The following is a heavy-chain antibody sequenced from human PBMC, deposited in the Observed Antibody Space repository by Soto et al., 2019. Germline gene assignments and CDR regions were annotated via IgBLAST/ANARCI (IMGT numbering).Heavy chain of an antibody. Sequence: EVQLVESGGGLVQPGGSLRLSCAASGFTFSRYWMHWVRQTPGKRLVWVSRVNSDGSSTSYVDSVKGRLTISRDNAKNTVYLQMYSLRVEDTAVYFCASGLWFGEWANYMDVWGKGTTVTVSS. CDR2: VNSDGSST. CDR3: ASGLWFGEWANYMDV. V-gene: IGHV3-74*01. J-gene: IGHJ6*03. D-gene: IGHD3-10*01. CDR1: GFTFSRYW.